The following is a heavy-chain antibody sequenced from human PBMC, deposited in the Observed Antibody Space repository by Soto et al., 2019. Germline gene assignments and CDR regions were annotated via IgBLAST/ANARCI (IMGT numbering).Heavy chain of an antibody. CDR1: GGSFSGYQ. J-gene: IGHJ6*03. CDR3: ARGLILWFGELSRRGGYYYYVDV. CDR2: IYDSGNI. D-gene: IGHD3-10*01. Sequence: QVQLQQWGAGLLKPSETLSLTCAVYGGSFSGYQWSWIRQTPGKGLEWIGEIYDSGNIKYNPSLKSRVTILVDTAKKQISLKLSSVTAADPAVYYCARGLILWFGELSRRGGYYYYVDVWGRGTTVTVSS. V-gene: IGHV4-34*01.